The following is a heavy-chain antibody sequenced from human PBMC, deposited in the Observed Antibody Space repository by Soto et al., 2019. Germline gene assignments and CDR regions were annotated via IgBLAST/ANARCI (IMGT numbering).Heavy chain of an antibody. CDR3: ARRGPGTYFDY. V-gene: IGHV3-23*01. CDR1: GFTFSSYA. Sequence: EVQLLDSGGGLVQPGGSLRLSCAASGFTFSSYAMNWVRQAPGKGLEWVSVISGSGDSTYYADSVKGRFTISRDNSKNTLYLQMNGLRAEEAAVCCCARRGPGTYFDYWGQGTLVTVSS. J-gene: IGHJ4*02. D-gene: IGHD6-13*01. CDR2: ISGSGDST.